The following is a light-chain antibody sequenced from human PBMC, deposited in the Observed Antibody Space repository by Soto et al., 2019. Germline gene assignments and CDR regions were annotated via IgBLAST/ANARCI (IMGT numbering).Light chain of an antibody. CDR3: QQYGSSPFT. V-gene: IGKV3-20*01. J-gene: IGKJ2*01. CDR1: QGVRNNY. CDR2: GAS. Sequence: EIVLTQSPGTLSLSPGERATLSCRASQGVRNNYLAWYQQKPGQAPRLLIYGASSRATGIPDRFSGSGSGTDFTLTISRLEPEDFAVYYCQQYGSSPFTFGQGTNLEIK.